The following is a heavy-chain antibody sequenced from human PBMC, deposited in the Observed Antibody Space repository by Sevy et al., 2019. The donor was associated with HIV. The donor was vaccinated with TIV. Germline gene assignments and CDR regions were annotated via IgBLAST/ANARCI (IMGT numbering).Heavy chain of an antibody. CDR2: INPNSGDT. CDR1: GYTFTGYF. D-gene: IGHD1-7*01. V-gene: IGHV1-2*02. Sequence: ASVKVSCKASGYTFTGYFMHWVRQAPGQGLEWMGWINPNSGDTNYAQKFQARVTMTRYTSINKAYMELSRLTSDDTALYYCARDMELVNEGTQEFYYWGQGTLVTVSS. J-gene: IGHJ4*02. CDR3: ARDMELVNEGTQEFYY.